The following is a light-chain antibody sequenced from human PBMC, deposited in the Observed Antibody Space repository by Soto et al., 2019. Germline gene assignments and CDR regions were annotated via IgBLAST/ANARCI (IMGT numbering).Light chain of an antibody. J-gene: IGLJ2*01. V-gene: IGLV2-14*03. Sequence: QSALTQPASVSGSPGQSITISCTGTSSDVGRYDYVSWYQQHPGKAPKLIIYDVSSRPSGVSNRFSGSKSGSTASLTISGLQSDDEADYYCTSYTASATLLFGGGTKLTVL. CDR1: SSDVGRYDY. CDR3: TSYTASATLL. CDR2: DVS.